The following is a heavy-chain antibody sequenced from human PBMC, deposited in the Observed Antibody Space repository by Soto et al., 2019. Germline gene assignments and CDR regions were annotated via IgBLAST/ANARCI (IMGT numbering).Heavy chain of an antibody. D-gene: IGHD3-22*01. Sequence: GGSLRLSCAPSGFTFSSYGMHWVRQAPGKGLEWVAVIWYDGSNKYYADSVKGRFTISRDNSKNTLYLQMNSLRAEDTAVYYCARAGGKYYDSSGYQDYWGQGTLVTVSS. J-gene: IGHJ4*02. CDR3: ARAGGKYYDSSGYQDY. CDR2: IWYDGSNK. CDR1: GFTFSSYG. V-gene: IGHV3-33*01.